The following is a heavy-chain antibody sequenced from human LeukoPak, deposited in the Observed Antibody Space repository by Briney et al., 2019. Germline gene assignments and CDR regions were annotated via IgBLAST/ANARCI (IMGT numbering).Heavy chain of an antibody. Sequence: SETLSLTCTVSGGSMSSYYWSWIRQPPGKGLEWIGYIYYTGSTNYNPSLKSRVTISVDTSKNQFSLKLTSVTAADTAVYYCARAGSYYDSSGYYYNAFDIWGQGTMVTVSS. V-gene: IGHV4-59*01. CDR1: GGSMSSYY. CDR3: ARAGSYYDSSGYYYNAFDI. J-gene: IGHJ3*02. D-gene: IGHD3-22*01. CDR2: IYYTGST.